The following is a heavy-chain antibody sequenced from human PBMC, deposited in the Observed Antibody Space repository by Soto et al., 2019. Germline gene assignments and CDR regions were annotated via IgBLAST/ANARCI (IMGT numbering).Heavy chain of an antibody. J-gene: IGHJ6*02. Sequence: ASVKVSCKASGYTFTSYYMHWVRQAPGQGLEWMGIINPSGGSTNYAQKLQGRVTMTTDTSTSTAYMELRSLRSDDTAVYYCARGVGIAVAANYYGMDVWGQGTTVTVSS. CDR3: ARGVGIAVAANYYGMDV. CDR2: INPSGGST. V-gene: IGHV1-46*01. CDR1: GYTFTSYY. D-gene: IGHD6-19*01.